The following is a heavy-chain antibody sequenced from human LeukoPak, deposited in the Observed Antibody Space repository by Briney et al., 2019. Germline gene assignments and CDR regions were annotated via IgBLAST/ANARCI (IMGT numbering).Heavy chain of an antibody. CDR3: ARGRSIAVAGRRWFDP. D-gene: IGHD6-19*01. J-gene: IGHJ5*02. CDR2: INHSGST. V-gene: IGHV4-34*01. CDR1: GGSFSGYY. Sequence: PSETLSLTCAVYGGSFSGYYWSWIRQPPGKGLEWIGEINHSGSTNYNPSLKSRVTISVDTSMNQFSLKLSSVTAADTAVYYCARGRSIAVAGRRWFDPWGQGTLVTVSS.